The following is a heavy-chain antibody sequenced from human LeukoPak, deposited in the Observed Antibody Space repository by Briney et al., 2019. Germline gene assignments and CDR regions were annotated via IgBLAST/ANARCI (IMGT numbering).Heavy chain of an antibody. J-gene: IGHJ4*02. CDR1: GFTFSAYW. CDR3: AGEGLGNYFDY. Sequence: GGSLRLSCAASGFTFSAYWMNWVRQAPGKGLEWVSVIYSGGSTYYADSVKGRFTISRDNSKNTLYLQMNSLRAEDTAVYYCAGEGLGNYFDYWGQGTLVTVSS. D-gene: IGHD5-12*01. V-gene: IGHV3-53*01. CDR2: IYSGGST.